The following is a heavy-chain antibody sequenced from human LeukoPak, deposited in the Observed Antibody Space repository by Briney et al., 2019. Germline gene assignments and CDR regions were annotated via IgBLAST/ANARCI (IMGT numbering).Heavy chain of an antibody. D-gene: IGHD1-26*01. CDR1: GFTFSSYW. V-gene: IGHV3-74*01. Sequence: GGSLRLSCAASGFTFSSYWMHWVRQAPGKGPVWVSRINSDGSSTSYADSVKGRFTISRDNAKNTLYLQMNSLRAEDTAVYYCARDRYSGSYSDYWGQGTLVTVSS. CDR2: INSDGSST. J-gene: IGHJ4*02. CDR3: ARDRYSGSYSDY.